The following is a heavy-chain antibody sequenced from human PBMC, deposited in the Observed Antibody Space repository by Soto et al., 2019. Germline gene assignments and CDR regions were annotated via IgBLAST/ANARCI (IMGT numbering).Heavy chain of an antibody. CDR1: GGSISSGDYY. CDR3: ARGSYYYDSSGYYRY. CDR2: IYYSGST. J-gene: IGHJ4*02. D-gene: IGHD3-22*01. Sequence: SETLSLTCTVSGGSISSGDYYWSWVRQPPGKGLEWIGYIYYSGSTYYNPSLKSRVTISVDTSKNQFSLKLSSVTAADTAVYYCARGSYYYDSSGYYRYWGQGTLVTVSS. V-gene: IGHV4-30-4*01.